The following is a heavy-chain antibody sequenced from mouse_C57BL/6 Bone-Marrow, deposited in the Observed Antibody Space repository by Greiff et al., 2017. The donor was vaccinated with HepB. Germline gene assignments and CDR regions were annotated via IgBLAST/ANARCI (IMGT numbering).Heavy chain of an antibody. J-gene: IGHJ1*03. Sequence: VKLMESGPGLVQPSQSLSITCTVSGFSLTSYGVHWVRQSPGKGLEWLGVIWSGGSTDYNAAFISRLSISKDNSKSQVFFKMNSLQADDTAIYYCARNLITTVVEWYFDVWGTGTTVTVSS. CDR2: IWSGGST. CDR3: ARNLITTVVEWYFDV. D-gene: IGHD1-1*01. CDR1: GFSLTSYG. V-gene: IGHV2-2*01.